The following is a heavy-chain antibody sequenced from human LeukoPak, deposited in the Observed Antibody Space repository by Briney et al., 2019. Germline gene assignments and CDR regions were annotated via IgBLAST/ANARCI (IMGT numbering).Heavy chain of an antibody. J-gene: IGHJ4*02. V-gene: IGHV4-59*08. D-gene: IGHD3-22*01. CDR2: IHYRGST. CDR3: ARHADSSGYYYHFDY. CDR1: GGSISSYY. Sequence: SETLSLTCGVSGGSISSYYWSWIRQSPEKGLEWIGYIHYRGSTNYNPSLESRLTISVNTSKNHFSLKLSSVTAADTAVYYCARHADSSGYYYHFDYWGQGALVTVSS.